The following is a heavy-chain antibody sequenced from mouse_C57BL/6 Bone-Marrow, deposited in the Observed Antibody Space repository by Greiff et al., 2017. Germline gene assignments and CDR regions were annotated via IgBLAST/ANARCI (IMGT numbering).Heavy chain of an antibody. CDR1: GYTFTSYG. J-gene: IGHJ4*01. Sequence: VKLMESGAELARPGASVKLSCKASGYTFTSYGISWVKQRTGQGLEWIGEIYPRSGNTYYNEKFKGKATLTADKSSSTAYMELRSLTSEDSAVYFCAREEDYWGQGTSVTVSS. CDR3: AREEDY. CDR2: IYPRSGNT. V-gene: IGHV1-81*01.